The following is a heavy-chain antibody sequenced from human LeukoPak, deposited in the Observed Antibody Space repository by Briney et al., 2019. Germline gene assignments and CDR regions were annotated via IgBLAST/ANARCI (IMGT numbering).Heavy chain of an antibody. CDR2: IVVGSGNT. V-gene: IGHV1-58*01. Sequence: SVKVSCKASGFSSTNSAVQWVRQARGQRLEWIGWIVVGSGNTNYAQKFQERVTITRDRSTSTAYLELSSLRSEDTAVYYCAADSRQLQPHDAFDIWGQGTMVTVSS. CDR3: AADSRQLQPHDAFDI. D-gene: IGHD1-1*01. J-gene: IGHJ3*02. CDR1: GFSSTNSA.